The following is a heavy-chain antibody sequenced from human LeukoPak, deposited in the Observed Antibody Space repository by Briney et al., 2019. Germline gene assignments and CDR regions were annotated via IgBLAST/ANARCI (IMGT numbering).Heavy chain of an antibody. V-gene: IGHV4-34*01. CDR1: GGSFSGYY. J-gene: IGHJ4*02. CDR3: ARGGENSSTSCPLGL. CDR2: INHSGST. Sequence: SETLSLTCGVYGGSFSGYYWKWIRQPPGEGLEWIGEINHSGSTNYSPSLKSRVTISADTSKNQFSLKLNSVTAADTAVYYCARGGENSSTSCPLGLWGQGSLVTVSS. D-gene: IGHD2-2*01.